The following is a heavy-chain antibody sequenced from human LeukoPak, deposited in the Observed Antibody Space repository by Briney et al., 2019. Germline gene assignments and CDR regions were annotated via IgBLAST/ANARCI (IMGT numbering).Heavy chain of an antibody. CDR2: IRYDGSNK. Sequence: GGSLRLSCAASGFTFSSYGMHWVRQAPGKGLDWVAFIRYDGSNKYYADSVKGRFTISRDNSKNTLYLQMNSLRAEDTAVYYCAKEGIVPAAPFDYWGQGTLVTVSS. CDR3: AKEGIVPAAPFDY. CDR1: GFTFSSYG. D-gene: IGHD2-2*01. J-gene: IGHJ4*02. V-gene: IGHV3-30*02.